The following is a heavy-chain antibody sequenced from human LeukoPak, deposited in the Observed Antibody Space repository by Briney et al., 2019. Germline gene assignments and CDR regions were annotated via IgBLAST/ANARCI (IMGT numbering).Heavy chain of an antibody. CDR2: IYSGGST. Sequence: GVSLRLSCAASGFTVSNNYITWIRQAPGKGLEWVSVIYSGGSTYYADSVKGRFTISRDNSKNTLYLQMNSLRAEDTAVYYCARDRGYCSGGSCYSGFYYWGQGTLVTVSS. D-gene: IGHD2-15*01. V-gene: IGHV3-66*01. CDR3: ARDRGYCSGGSCYSGFYY. CDR1: GFTVSNNY. J-gene: IGHJ4*02.